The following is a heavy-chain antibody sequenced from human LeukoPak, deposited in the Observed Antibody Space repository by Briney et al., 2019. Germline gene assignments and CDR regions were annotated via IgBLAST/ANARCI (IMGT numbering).Heavy chain of an antibody. CDR1: GDSISSYY. V-gene: IGHV4-59*01. D-gene: IGHD5-24*01. CDR2: IYYSGST. Sequence: SETLSLTCTVSGDSISSYYWSWIRQPPGKGLEWVGYIYYSGSTNYNPSLKSRVTITVDATKNQIPLKLISVPAADTAVYYCARSTPEHGDNDDADAFDIWGRETMLTASS. J-gene: IGHJ3*02. CDR3: ARSTPEHGDNDDADAFDI.